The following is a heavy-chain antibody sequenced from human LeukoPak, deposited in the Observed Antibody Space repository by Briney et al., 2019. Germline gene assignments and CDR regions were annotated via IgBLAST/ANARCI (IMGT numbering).Heavy chain of an antibody. CDR1: GGTFSRYA. CDR2: ISAYNGNT. D-gene: IGHD1-1*01. J-gene: IGHJ6*03. CDR3: ARDKQLDWAHYYYYYMDV. V-gene: IGHV1-18*01. Sequence: GSSVKVSCKASGGTFSRYAFTWVRQAPGQGLEWMGWISAYNGNTNYAQKLQGRVTMTTDTSTSTAYMELRSLRSDDTAVYYCARDKQLDWAHYYYYYMDVWGKGTPVTVSS.